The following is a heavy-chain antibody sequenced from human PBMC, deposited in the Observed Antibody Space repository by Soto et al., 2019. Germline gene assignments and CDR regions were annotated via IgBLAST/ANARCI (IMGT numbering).Heavy chain of an antibody. CDR2: ISDSGST. Sequence: QVQLHLSGPGLVKPSETLSLNCSVSGDSMRNYFWSWIRQPPGKGLEWIGEISDSGSTIYHPSFKSRVTISVDTPRNQFSLEVSSVTAADTAVYYCARDPRGSSSSMYYFDSWGQGALIRVSS. CDR3: ARDPRGSSSSMYYFDS. CDR1: GDSMRNYF. V-gene: IGHV4-59*01. J-gene: IGHJ4*02. D-gene: IGHD2-2*01.